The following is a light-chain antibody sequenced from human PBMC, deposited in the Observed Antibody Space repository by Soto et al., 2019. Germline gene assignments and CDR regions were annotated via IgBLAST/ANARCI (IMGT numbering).Light chain of an antibody. Sequence: DIQMTQSPSSLSASVGDRVTITCRASQNINNYLNWYLQKPGKAPKLLIYAASSLQSWVPSRFSGSGSGTYFTLPISSLQPEDFATYYCQQSYSTPITFGPGTKVDIK. V-gene: IGKV1-39*01. CDR1: QNINNY. CDR3: QQSYSTPIT. J-gene: IGKJ3*01. CDR2: AAS.